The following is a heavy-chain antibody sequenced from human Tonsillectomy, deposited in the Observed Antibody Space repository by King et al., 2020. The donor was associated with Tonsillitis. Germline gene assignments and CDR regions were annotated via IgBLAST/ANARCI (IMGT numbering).Heavy chain of an antibody. CDR1: GGTFNSYA. CDR3: ARGPIVAATYFDY. Sequence: VQLVESGAEVKKPGSSVKVSCKASGGTFNSYAFNWVRQAPGQGLEWMGGISPMFGTANYAQKFQDRVTITADESTTTVYMELSSLRSEDMAVYYCARGPIVAATYFDYWGQGTLVTVSS. D-gene: IGHD2-15*01. CDR2: ISPMFGTA. J-gene: IGHJ4*02. V-gene: IGHV1-69*01.